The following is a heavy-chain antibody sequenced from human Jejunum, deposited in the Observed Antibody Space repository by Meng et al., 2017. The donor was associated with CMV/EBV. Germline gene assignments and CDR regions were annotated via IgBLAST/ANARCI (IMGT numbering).Heavy chain of an antibody. D-gene: IGHD1-26*01. J-gene: IGHJ4*02. V-gene: IGHV3-30*02. CDR2: IRYDGSNK. CDR3: EEFEVG. Sequence: SLKISCAASGFNFSSYGMHWVRQAPGKGLEWVAFIRYDGSNKYYADSVKGRFTISRDNSKNTLYLQMNSLRAEDTAVYYCEEFEVGWGQGTLVTVSS. CDR1: GFNFSSYG.